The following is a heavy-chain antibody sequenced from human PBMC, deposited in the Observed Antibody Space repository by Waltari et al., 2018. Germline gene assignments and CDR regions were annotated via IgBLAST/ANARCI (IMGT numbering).Heavy chain of an antibody. CDR2: INAGGSVM. V-gene: IGHV3-48*03. Sequence: QVVDSGGGLLQPGRSLRPSCMASGLTFSRYDFNWFRQAPGKAPEWISRINAGGSVMYYADSVKGRFAISRDNANNFLYLQMDRLTVEDTAVYYCERSGGYWGQGSQVTVSS. J-gene: IGHJ4*02. CDR1: GLTFSRYD. CDR3: ERSGGY. D-gene: IGHD3-16*01.